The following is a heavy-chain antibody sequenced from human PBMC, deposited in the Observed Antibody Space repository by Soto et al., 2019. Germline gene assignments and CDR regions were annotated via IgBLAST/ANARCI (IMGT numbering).Heavy chain of an antibody. D-gene: IGHD2-2*01. CDR1: GYTFTSYG. Sequence: ASVKVSCKASGYTFTSYGISWVRQAPGQGLKWMGWISAYNGNTNYAQKHKGRVTMTTNTSISTAYMELSSLRSEDTAVYYCARGPLSNIVVVPAAIKGWFDPWCQGTLVTVSS. J-gene: IGHJ5*02. CDR2: ISAYNGNT. CDR3: ARGPLSNIVVVPAAIKGWFDP. V-gene: IGHV1-18*01.